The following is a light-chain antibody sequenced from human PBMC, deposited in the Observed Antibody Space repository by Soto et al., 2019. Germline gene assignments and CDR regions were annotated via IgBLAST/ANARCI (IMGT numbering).Light chain of an antibody. V-gene: IGKV1-8*01. CDR3: QQYYSYPRT. CDR2: AAS. J-gene: IGKJ1*01. CDR1: QGISSY. Sequence: AIRMTQSPSSLSASTGDRVTITCRASQGISSYLAWYQQKPGKAPKLLIYAASTLQSGVPSRFSGSGSGTDFTLTIRCLQSEDVATYYCQQYYSYPRTFGQGTKGEIK.